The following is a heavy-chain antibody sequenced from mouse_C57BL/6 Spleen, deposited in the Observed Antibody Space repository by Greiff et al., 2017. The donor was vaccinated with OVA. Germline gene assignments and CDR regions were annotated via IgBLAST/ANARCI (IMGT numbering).Heavy chain of an antibody. D-gene: IGHD2-3*01. CDR3: ARGDGYYFDY. CDR2: ISDGGSYT. V-gene: IGHV5-4*03. CDR1: GFTFSSYA. J-gene: IGHJ2*01. Sequence: EVKLVESGGGLVKPGGSLKLSCAASGFTFSSYAMSWVRQTPEKRLEWVATISDGGSYTYYPDNVKGRFTISRDNAKNNLYLQMSHLKSEDTAMYYCARGDGYYFDYWGQGTTLIVSS.